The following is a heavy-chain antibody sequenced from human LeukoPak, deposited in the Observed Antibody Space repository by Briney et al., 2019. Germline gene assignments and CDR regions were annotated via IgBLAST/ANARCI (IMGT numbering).Heavy chain of an antibody. V-gene: IGHV3-30-3*01. CDR1: GFTFSSYA. J-gene: IGHJ5*02. CDR3: ARAYDSSVSNWFDP. Sequence: GGSLRLSCAASGFTFSSYAMHWVRQAPGKGLEWVAVISYDRSNKYYADSVKGRFTISRDNSKNTLYLQMNSLRAEDTAVYYCARAYDSSVSNWFDPWGQGTLVTVSS. D-gene: IGHD3-22*01. CDR2: ISYDRSNK.